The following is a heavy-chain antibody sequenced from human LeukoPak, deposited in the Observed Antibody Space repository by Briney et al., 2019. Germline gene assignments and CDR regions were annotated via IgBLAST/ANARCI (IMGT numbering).Heavy chain of an antibody. CDR3: ARDEAVTGPLDY. Sequence: GGSLRLSCAASGFTFSSYDMNWVRQAPGKGLEWVSYISSSGSTIFYADSVKGRFTISRDNAKNSLYLQMNSLRAEDTAVYYCARDEAVTGPLDYWGQGTLVTVSS. CDR1: GFTFSSYD. CDR2: ISSSGSTI. V-gene: IGHV3-48*03. J-gene: IGHJ4*02. D-gene: IGHD4-17*01.